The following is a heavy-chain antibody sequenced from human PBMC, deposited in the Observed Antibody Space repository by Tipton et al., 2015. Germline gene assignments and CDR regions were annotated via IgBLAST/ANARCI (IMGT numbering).Heavy chain of an antibody. CDR3: ARADFWSEVLDY. V-gene: IGHV4-4*07. CDR1: GDSISNYF. Sequence: TLSLTCTIPGDSISNYFWSWIRQPAGKGLEWIGRIQTSGNTNYNPSLKSRVTMSADTSKNQFSLKLSSVTAADTAVYYCARADFWSEVLDYWGQGTLVTVSS. J-gene: IGHJ4*02. CDR2: IQTSGNT. D-gene: IGHD3-3*01.